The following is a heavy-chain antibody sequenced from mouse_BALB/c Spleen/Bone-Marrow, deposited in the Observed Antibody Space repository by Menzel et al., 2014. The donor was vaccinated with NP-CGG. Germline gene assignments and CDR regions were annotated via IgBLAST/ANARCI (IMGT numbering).Heavy chain of an antibody. J-gene: IGHJ1*01. CDR3: ARFYYYGSSYFDV. V-gene: IGHV5-4*02. CDR1: GFTLSDYY. CDR2: ISDGGSYT. D-gene: IGHD1-1*01. Sequence: EVQLVESGGGLVKPGGSLKLSCAASGFTLSDYYMYWVRQTPEKRLEWVATISDGGSYTYYPDSVKGRFTISRDNAKNNLYLQMSSLKSEDTAMYYCARFYYYGSSYFDVWGAGTTVTVSS.